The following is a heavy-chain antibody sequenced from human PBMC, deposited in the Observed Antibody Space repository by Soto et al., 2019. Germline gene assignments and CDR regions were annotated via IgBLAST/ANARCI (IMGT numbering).Heavy chain of an antibody. CDR3: AHRQGRGYGIDENWFDP. Sequence: QITLKESGPTLVKPTQTLTLTCTFSGFSLSTSGVGVGWIRQPPGKALEWLALIYWDDDKRYSPSLKSRLTTTKXXAXTXXVLTMTNMDPVDTATHYCAHRQGRGYGIDENWFDPWGQGTLVTVSS. V-gene: IGHV2-5*02. CDR2: IYWDDDK. CDR1: GFSLSTSGVG. D-gene: IGHD2-8*01. J-gene: IGHJ5*02.